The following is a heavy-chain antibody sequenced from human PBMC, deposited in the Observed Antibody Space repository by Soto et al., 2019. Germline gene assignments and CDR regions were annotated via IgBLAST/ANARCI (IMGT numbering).Heavy chain of an antibody. J-gene: IGHJ4*02. CDR2: INPSGGST. Sequence: GASVKVSCKASGYTFTSYYMHWVRQAPGQGLEWMGIINPSGGSTSYAQKFQGRVTMTRDTSTSTVYMELSSLRSEDTAVYYCARGQPTGYYYHSSGYSYYFDYWGQGTLVTVSS. CDR3: ARGQPTGYYYHSSGYSYYFDY. V-gene: IGHV1-46*01. D-gene: IGHD3-22*01. CDR1: GYTFTSYY.